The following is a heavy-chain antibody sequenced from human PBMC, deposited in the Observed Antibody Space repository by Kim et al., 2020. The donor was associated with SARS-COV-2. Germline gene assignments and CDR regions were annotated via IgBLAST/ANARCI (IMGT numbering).Heavy chain of an antibody. J-gene: IGHJ6*02. CDR3: AKDRGEITIFGVVITQADYYYGMDV. D-gene: IGHD3-3*01. V-gene: IGHV3-23*01. CDR1: GFTFSSYA. Sequence: GGSLRLSCAASGFTFSSYAMSWVRQAPGKGLEWVSAISGSGGSTYYADSVKGRFTISRDNSKNTLYLQMNSLRAEDTAVYYCAKDRGEITIFGVVITQADYYYGMDVWGQGTTVTVSS. CDR2: ISGSGGST.